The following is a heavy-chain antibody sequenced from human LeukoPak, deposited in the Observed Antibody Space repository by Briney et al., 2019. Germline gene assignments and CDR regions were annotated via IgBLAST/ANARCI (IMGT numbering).Heavy chain of an antibody. Sequence: SETLSLTCIVSGGSISIYYWNWIRQPPGKGLEWIGYIYNSGSTDYNPSRKRRVTISADTSKNQFSLKLTSVTAADTAVYYCARDRELGSWGQGILVTVSS. CDR3: ARDRELGS. J-gene: IGHJ5*02. CDR2: IYNSGST. V-gene: IGHV4-59*01. CDR1: GGSISIYY. D-gene: IGHD3-16*01.